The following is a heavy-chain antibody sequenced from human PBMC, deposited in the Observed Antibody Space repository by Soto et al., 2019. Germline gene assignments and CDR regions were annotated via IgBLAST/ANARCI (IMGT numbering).Heavy chain of an antibody. Sequence: PGGSLRLSCTASGFNFSRFWTHWVRQVPGRGLVWVSHINSDGSRTSYADSVKGRFTISRDNAKNTLYLLMNSLRAEDTAVYYCARDLSSCSSARCYSFYYGMDLWGQGTTVTVSS. CDR1: GFNFSRFW. CDR3: ARDLSSCSSARCYSFYYGMDL. V-gene: IGHV3-74*01. J-gene: IGHJ6*02. D-gene: IGHD2-2*01. CDR2: INSDGSRT.